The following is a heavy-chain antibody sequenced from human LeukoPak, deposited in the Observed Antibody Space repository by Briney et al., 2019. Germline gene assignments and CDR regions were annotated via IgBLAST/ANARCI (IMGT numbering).Heavy chain of an antibody. CDR2: IYSERSA. CDR3: ARDKVACSSTSCHYWYFDL. J-gene: IGHJ2*01. Sequence: GGSLRLSCSSPGFTVSSNYMSWVRQAPGKGLERVSGIYSERSAYYADSVKGRFTIPRDNSKDTLYLQMNSLRAEDKAVYYCARDKVACSSTSCHYWYFDLWGRGTLVSVSS. V-gene: IGHV3-53*01. D-gene: IGHD2-2*01. CDR1: GFTVSSNY.